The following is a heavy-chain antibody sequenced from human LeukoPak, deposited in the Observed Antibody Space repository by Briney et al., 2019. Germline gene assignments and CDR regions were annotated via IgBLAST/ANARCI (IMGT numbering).Heavy chain of an antibody. CDR2: IGYEGVHK. V-gene: IGHV3-30*02. CDR3: AKDLHGGYSSDY. CDR1: GFTFNNFG. D-gene: IGHD4-23*01. Sequence: GGSLRLSCAASGFTFNNFGMHWVRQAPGKGLEWVSFIGYEGVHKYYADSVKGRFTISKDNSKATLYLQMNSLRPEDTAVYYCAKDLHGGYSSDYWGQRTLVTVFS. J-gene: IGHJ4*02.